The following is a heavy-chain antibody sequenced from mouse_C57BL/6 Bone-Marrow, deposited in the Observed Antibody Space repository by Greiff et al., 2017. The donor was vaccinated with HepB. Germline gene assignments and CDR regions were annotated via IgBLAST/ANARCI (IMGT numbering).Heavy chain of an antibody. V-gene: IGHV1-19*01. D-gene: IGHD1-1*01. CDR2: INPYNGGT. CDR1: GYTFTDYY. CDR3: AQEGYGSSYGAMDY. Sequence: EVQLQQSGPVLVKPGASVKMSCKASGYTFTDYYMNWVKQSHGKSLEWIGVINPYNGGTSYNQKFKGKATLTVDKSSSTAYMELNSLTSEDSAVYYCAQEGYGSSYGAMDYWGQGTSVTVSS. J-gene: IGHJ4*01.